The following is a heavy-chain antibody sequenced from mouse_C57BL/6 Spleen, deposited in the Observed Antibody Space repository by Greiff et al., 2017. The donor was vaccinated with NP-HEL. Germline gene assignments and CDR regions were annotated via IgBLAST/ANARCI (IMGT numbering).Heavy chain of an antibody. J-gene: IGHJ3*01. CDR2: IWSGGST. V-gene: IGHV2-2*01. D-gene: IGHD1-1*01. CDR3: ASPYSYGSSAWFAY. CDR1: GFSLTSYG. Sequence: QVQLQESGPGLVQPSQSLSITCTVSGFSLTSYGVHWVRQSPGKGLEWLGVIWSGGSTDYNAAFISRLSIRKDNSKSQVFLKMNSLQADGTAIYYCASPYSYGSSAWFAYWGQGTLVTVSA.